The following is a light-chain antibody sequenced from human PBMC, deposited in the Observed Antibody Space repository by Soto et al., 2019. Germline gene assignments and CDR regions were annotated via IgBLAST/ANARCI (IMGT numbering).Light chain of an antibody. Sequence: QSALTQPASVSGSPGQSITISCTGTSSDVGGYNYVSWYQQHPGKAPKLMIYDVSNWPSGVSNRFSGSKSGNTASLTISGLQAEDEADYYCSSYTSGSTLVVFGGGTKVTVL. V-gene: IGLV2-14*01. CDR3: SSYTSGSTLVV. CDR1: SSDVGGYNY. CDR2: DVS. J-gene: IGLJ2*01.